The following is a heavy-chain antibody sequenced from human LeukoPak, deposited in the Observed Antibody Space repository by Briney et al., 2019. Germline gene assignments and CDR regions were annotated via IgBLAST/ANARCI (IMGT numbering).Heavy chain of an antibody. CDR3: ARDSGDYYFDY. J-gene: IGHJ4*02. CDR1: GYTFTSYG. Sequence: GASVKVSCKASGYTFTSYGISWVRQAPGQGLEWMGWISAYNGNTNYAQKFQGRVTITADESTSTAYMELSSLRSEDTAVYYCARDSGDYYFDYWGQGTLVTVSS. D-gene: IGHD1-26*01. V-gene: IGHV1-18*01. CDR2: ISAYNGNT.